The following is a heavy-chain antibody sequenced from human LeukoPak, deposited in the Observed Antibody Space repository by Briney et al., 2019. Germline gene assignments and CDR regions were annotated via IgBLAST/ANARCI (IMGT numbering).Heavy chain of an antibody. CDR3: AREPGIAVAGDF. CDR1: GFTFSTSA. D-gene: IGHD6-19*01. V-gene: IGHV3-66*01. CDR2: IYSGDST. Sequence: GGSLRLSCAASGFTFSTSAMHWVRQAPGKGLEWVSGIYSGDSTYYADSVKGRFTISRDNSKNTLYLQMNSLRAEDTAVYYCAREPGIAVAGDFWGQGTLVTVSS. J-gene: IGHJ4*02.